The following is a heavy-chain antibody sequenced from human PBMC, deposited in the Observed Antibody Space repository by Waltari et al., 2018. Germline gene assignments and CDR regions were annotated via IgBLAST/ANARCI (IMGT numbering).Heavy chain of an antibody. Sequence: QVQLVESGGGVVQPGRSLRLSCAASGFTLTSHGLRWVRRGPGKGLEGVAVTLHEDTGNYYVDSVKGRFIVSRDNSKNTLYLQMNSLRPEDTVVYYCAKGWATVTMRSYFDSWGQGTLVTVTS. V-gene: IGHV3-30*18. J-gene: IGHJ4*02. D-gene: IGHD4-17*01. CDR1: GFTLTSHG. CDR3: AKGWATVTMRSYFDS. CDR2: TLHEDTGN.